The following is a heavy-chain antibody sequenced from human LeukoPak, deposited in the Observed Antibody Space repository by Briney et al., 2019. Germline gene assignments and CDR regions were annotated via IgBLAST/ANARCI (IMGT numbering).Heavy chain of an antibody. CDR3: ARYSSSPRGLDC. CDR1: GFTFSNYN. V-gene: IGHV3-48*02. J-gene: IGHJ4*02. CDR2: IGSRSSNI. Sequence: PGGSLRLSCVASGFTFSNYNMNWVRQAPGKGLEWVSYIGSRSSNIFYADSVKGRFTISSDNAKKSLYLQMNSLRDDDSAVYYCARYSSSPRGLDCWGQGILVTVSS. D-gene: IGHD4-11*01.